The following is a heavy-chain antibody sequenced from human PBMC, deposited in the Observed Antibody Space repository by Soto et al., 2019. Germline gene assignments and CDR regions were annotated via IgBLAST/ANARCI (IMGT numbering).Heavy chain of an antibody. CDR1: GFTFSSYA. D-gene: IGHD4-17*01. J-gene: IGHJ4*02. CDR2: ISGSGGST. Sequence: EVQLLESGGGLVQPGGSLRLSCAASGFTFSSYAMSWVRQAPGKGLEWVSAISGSGGSTYYADSVKGRFTISRDNSKKPLYLQMTSLTAEDTAVYYCAKDLGGPMTTVFFDYWGQGTLVTVSS. CDR3: AKDLGGPMTTVFFDY. V-gene: IGHV3-23*01.